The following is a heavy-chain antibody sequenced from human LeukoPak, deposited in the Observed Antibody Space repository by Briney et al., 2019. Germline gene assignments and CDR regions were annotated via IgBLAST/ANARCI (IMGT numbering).Heavy chain of an antibody. CDR2: INHSGST. CDR3: ARLVHGGRVISSWYVNY. V-gene: IGHV4-34*01. J-gene: IGHJ4*02. D-gene: IGHD6-13*01. Sequence: SETLSLTCAVYGGYFSGYYWSWIRQPPGRGLEWIGEINHSGSTNYNPSLKSRVTISVDTSKNQFSLKLSSVTAADTAVYYCARLVHGGRVISSWYVNYWGQGTLVTVSS. CDR1: GGYFSGYY.